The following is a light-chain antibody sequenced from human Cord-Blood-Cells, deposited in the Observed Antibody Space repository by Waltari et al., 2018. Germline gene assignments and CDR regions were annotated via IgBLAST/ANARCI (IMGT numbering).Light chain of an antibody. J-gene: IGKJ3*01. CDR1: QGISSA. CDR2: DAS. CDR3: QQFNSYPLT. Sequence: AIQLTQSPSSLSASVGDRVTITCRASQGISSALAWYQQKPGKAPKLLIYDASSVESGVPSRFSGSGSGTDFTLTISSLQPEDFVTYYCQQFNSYPLTFGPGTKVDIK. V-gene: IGKV1-13*02.